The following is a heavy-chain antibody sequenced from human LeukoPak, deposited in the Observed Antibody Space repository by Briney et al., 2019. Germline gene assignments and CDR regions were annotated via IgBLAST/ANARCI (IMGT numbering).Heavy chain of an antibody. D-gene: IGHD2-21*01. CDR2: IFHSGIT. CDR1: GGSISSSNW. CDR3: ARALAIAISSEFDS. Sequence: SETLSLTSAVSGGSISSSNWWSWVRQPPGKGLEWIGEIFHSGITNYSPSLKSRVTISVAKSKNYFSLNLKSVTAADTAVYYCARALAIAISSEFDSWGQGTLVTVSS. V-gene: IGHV4-4*02. J-gene: IGHJ4*02.